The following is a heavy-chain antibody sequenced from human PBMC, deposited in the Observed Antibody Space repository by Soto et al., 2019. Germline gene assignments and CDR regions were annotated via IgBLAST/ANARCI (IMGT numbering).Heavy chain of an antibody. Sequence: GGSLRLSCAASGFTFSSYWMSWVRQAPGKGLEWVANIKQDGSEKYYADSVKGRFTISRDNSKNTLYLQMNSLRAEDTAVYYCARDKAIRYCSGGSCSIYWYFDLWGRGTLVTVSS. J-gene: IGHJ2*01. CDR2: IKQDGSEK. D-gene: IGHD2-15*01. CDR1: GFTFSSYW. CDR3: ARDKAIRYCSGGSCSIYWYFDL. V-gene: IGHV3-7*01.